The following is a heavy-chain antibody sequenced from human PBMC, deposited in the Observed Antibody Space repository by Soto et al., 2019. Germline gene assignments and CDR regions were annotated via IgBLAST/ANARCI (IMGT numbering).Heavy chain of an antibody. D-gene: IGHD2-2*01. CDR1: GFTFSGSA. J-gene: IGHJ6*02. CDR3: TSRVGSDCSSTSCYGGYYYGMDV. V-gene: IGHV3-73*02. CDR2: IRSKANSYAT. Sequence: EVQLVESGGGLVQPGGSLKLSCAASGFTFSGSAMHWVRQASGKGLEWVGRIRSKANSYATAYAASVKGRFTISRDDSKNPAYLQMNSLKTEDTAVYYCTSRVGSDCSSTSCYGGYYYGMDVWGQGTTVTVSS.